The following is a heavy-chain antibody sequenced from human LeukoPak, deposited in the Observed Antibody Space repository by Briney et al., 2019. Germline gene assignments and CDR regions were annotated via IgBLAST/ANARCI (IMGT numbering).Heavy chain of an antibody. D-gene: IGHD3-9*01. Sequence: GGSLRLSCAASGFTFSSYEMDWVRQAPGKGLEWVSYISSSGSTIYYADSVKGRFTISRDNAKNSLYLQMNRLRAEDTAVYYCARVGFPYYDILTGYYTQYYFDYWGQGTLVTVSS. V-gene: IGHV3-48*03. J-gene: IGHJ4*02. CDR2: ISSSGSTI. CDR3: ARVGFPYYDILTGYYTQYYFDY. CDR1: GFTFSSYE.